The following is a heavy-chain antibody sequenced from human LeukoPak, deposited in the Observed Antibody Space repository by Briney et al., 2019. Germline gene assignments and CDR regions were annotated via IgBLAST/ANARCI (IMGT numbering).Heavy chain of an antibody. CDR3: ASLVGLSRYQLRVAPVSPPFYY. CDR2: IYYSGST. V-gene: IGHV4-39*01. J-gene: IGHJ4*02. Sequence: SETLFLTCTVSGGSISSSSYYWGWIRQPPGKGLEWIGSIYYSGSTYYNPSLKSRVTISVDTSKNQFSLKLSSVTAADTAVYYCASLVGLSRYQLRVAPVSPPFYYWGQGTLVTVSS. D-gene: IGHD2-2*01. CDR1: GGSISSSSYY.